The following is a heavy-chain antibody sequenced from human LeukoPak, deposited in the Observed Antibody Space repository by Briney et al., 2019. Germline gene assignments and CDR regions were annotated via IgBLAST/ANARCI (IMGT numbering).Heavy chain of an antibody. CDR2: IYTTGST. CDR1: GGSTSSGSYY. CDR3: ARGRKWELLHYFDY. Sequence: SETLSLTCTVSGGSTSSGSYYWSWIRQPAGKGLEWIGCIYTTGSTNYNPSLKSRVTISLDTSNNQLSLKLSSVTAADTAVYYCARGRKWELLHYFDYWGQGTLVTVSS. D-gene: IGHD1-26*01. J-gene: IGHJ4*02. V-gene: IGHV4-61*02.